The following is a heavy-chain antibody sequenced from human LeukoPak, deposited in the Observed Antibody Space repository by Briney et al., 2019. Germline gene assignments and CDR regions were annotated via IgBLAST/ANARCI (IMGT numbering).Heavy chain of an antibody. CDR1: GFTFSSYD. V-gene: IGHV3-48*02. CDR3: ARENYGAIDY. Sequence: PGGSLGLSCAASGFTFSSYDMHWVRQAPGKGLEWVSYVSSSSRNINYADSVKGRFTISRDNAKNSLYLQMNSLRDEDTAVYYCARENYGAIDYWGQGTLVTVSS. J-gene: IGHJ4*02. CDR2: VSSSSRNI. D-gene: IGHD3-10*01.